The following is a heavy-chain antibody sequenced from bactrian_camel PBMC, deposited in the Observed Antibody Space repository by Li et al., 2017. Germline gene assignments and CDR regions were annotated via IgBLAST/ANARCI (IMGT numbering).Heavy chain of an antibody. V-gene: IGHV3S67*01. CDR3: AKSGLGRDFDN. Sequence: DVQLVESGGGLVQPGGPLRLSCAASGRVVSGITYSEYCMGWFRQVPGKEREGVASVSSRDKTYYADSVKGRFSISRDNAKNTVYLQLNSMKTEDTAMYYCAKSGLGRDFDNWGQGTQVTVS. J-gene: IGHJ4*01. CDR1: GRVVSGITYSEYC. CDR2: VSSRDKT. D-gene: IGHD5*01.